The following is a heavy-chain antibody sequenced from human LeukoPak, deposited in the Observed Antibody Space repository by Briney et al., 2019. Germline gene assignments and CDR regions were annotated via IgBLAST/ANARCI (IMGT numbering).Heavy chain of an antibody. CDR2: ISAYNGNT. D-gene: IGHD3-10*01. J-gene: IGHJ4*02. Sequence: ASVKVSCKASGYTFTSYGISWVRQAPGQGLEWMGWISAYNGNTNYAQKLQGRVTMTTDTSTSTAYMELRSLRSDDTAVYSCARDTGSSWFGEFLDYWGQGTLVTVSS. CDR3: ARDTGSSWFGEFLDY. CDR1: GYTFTSYG. V-gene: IGHV1-18*01.